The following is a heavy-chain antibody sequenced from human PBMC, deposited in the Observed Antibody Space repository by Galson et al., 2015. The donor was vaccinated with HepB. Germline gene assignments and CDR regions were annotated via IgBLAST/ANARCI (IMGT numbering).Heavy chain of an antibody. V-gene: IGHV3-7*03. CDR3: SRGGITVSASLN. CDR2: IKQGGIEK. J-gene: IGHJ4*02. CDR1: GFTFNSHW. Sequence: SLRLSCAASGFTFNSHWMTWVRQAPGKGLEWVASIKQGGIEKYYVDSVKGRFTISRDDATNSLFLQMNSLRAEDTAMYYCSRGGITVSASLNWGQGTLVTVSS. D-gene: IGHD6-19*01.